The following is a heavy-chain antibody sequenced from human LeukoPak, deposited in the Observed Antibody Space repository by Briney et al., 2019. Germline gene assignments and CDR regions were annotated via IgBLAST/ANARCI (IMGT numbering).Heavy chain of an antibody. J-gene: IGHJ4*02. CDR3: ARDLSPVVRASPMGY. CDR2: ITYDGYYE. CDR1: GFTFTSYG. V-gene: IGHV3-30*03. Sequence: GTSLRLSCAASGFTFTSYGMHWVRQAPGKGLEWVALITYDGYYEYYSDSVKGRFTVSSDTSKNTLYLQMNSLRAEDTAVYYCARDLSPVVRASPMGYWGQGTPVTVSS. D-gene: IGHD3-10*01.